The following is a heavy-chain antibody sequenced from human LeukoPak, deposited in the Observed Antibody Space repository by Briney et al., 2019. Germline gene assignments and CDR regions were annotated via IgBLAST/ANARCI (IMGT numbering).Heavy chain of an antibody. CDR1: GFTFSSYS. Sequence: GGSLRLSCAAPGFTFSSYSMSWVRQAPGKGLGWVSSISSSRSYIYYADSVKGRFTISRDNAKNSLYLQMNSLRAEDTAVYYCARDRSSSSGRNYFDYWGQGTLVTVSS. J-gene: IGHJ4*02. D-gene: IGHD6-6*01. CDR2: ISSSRSYI. V-gene: IGHV3-21*01. CDR3: ARDRSSSSGRNYFDY.